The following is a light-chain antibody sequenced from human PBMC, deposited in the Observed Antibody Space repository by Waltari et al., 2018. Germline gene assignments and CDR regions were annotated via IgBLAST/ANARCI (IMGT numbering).Light chain of an antibody. Sequence: QSALTQPASVSGSPGQSIHISCTGTSSDVGGYNYVSWYQQHPGKAPKLMIYDVSNRPSGVSNRFSGSKSGNTASLTISGLQAEDEADYYCSSYISSSTLELFGGGTSLTVL. V-gene: IGLV2-14*03. J-gene: IGLJ2*01. CDR1: SSDVGGYNY. CDR3: SSYISSSTLEL. CDR2: DVS.